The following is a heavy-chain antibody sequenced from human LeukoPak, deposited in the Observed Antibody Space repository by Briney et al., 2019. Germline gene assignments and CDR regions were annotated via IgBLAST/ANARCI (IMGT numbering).Heavy chain of an antibody. CDR1: GFTFNSYW. D-gene: IGHD5-12*01. CDR3: ARGGFSHGFDI. V-gene: IGHV3-74*01. Sequence: GESLRLSCGASGFTFNSYWFHWVRQAPGKGLVWVSRIDNDGTDTIYADSVKGRFAISRDNAKNTLYLQMDSPRAEDTAVYYCARGGFSHGFDIWGQGTMVTVPS. J-gene: IGHJ3*02. CDR2: IDNDGTDT.